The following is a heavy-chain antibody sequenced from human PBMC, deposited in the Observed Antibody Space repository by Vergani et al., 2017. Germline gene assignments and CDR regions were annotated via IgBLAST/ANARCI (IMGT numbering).Heavy chain of an antibody. D-gene: IGHD3-3*01. CDR3: ARDASLSTIFGVVPMDS. Sequence: EVQLVESGGELVQPGGSLRLSCAASGFTFSRYWMAWVRQAPGKGLEWVANIKQDGSEKYYVDSVKGRFTISRDNAKNSLYLQMNGLRAEDTAVYYCARDASLSTIFGVVPMDSWGQGTLVSVSS. CDR2: IKQDGSEK. V-gene: IGHV3-7*01. CDR1: GFTFSRYW. J-gene: IGHJ4*02.